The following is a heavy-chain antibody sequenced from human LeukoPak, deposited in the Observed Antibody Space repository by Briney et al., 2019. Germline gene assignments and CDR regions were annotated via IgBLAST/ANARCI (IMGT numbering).Heavy chain of an antibody. CDR3: ARDGGLDV. J-gene: IGHJ6*02. Sequence: ASVKVSCKASGYTFTVYYMHWLRQAPGQGLEWMGWINPNNGVTNYAPKFQGRVTLTRDTSITTAYMEVSRLRSDDTAVYYCARDGGLDVWGQGTTVIVSS. D-gene: IGHD3-3*01. CDR2: INPNNGVT. CDR1: GYTFTVYY. V-gene: IGHV1-2*02.